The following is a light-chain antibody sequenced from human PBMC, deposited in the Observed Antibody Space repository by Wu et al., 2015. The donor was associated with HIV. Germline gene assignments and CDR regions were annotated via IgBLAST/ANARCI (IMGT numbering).Light chain of an antibody. CDR2: VAS. V-gene: IGKV3-20*01. J-gene: IGKJ4*01. Sequence: EIVLTQSPGTLSLSPGERATLSCRASQSLTKYQLAWYQQKPGQAPRLLIYVASSRATGVPDRFSGSGSGTDFTLTISRLEPEDFAVYYCQQYASSPLTFGGGTKVE. CDR3: QQYASSPLT. CDR1: QSLTKYQ.